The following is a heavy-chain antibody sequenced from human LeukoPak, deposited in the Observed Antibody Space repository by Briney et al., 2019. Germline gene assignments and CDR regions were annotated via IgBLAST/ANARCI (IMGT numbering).Heavy chain of an antibody. J-gene: IGHJ6*03. V-gene: IGHV3-30*18. D-gene: IGHD3-22*01. CDR1: GFTFSSYG. Sequence: GGSLRLSCAASGFTFSSYGMHWVRQAPGKGLEWVAVISYDGSNKYYADSVKGRFTISRDNSKNTLYLQMNSLRAEDTAVYYCAKAPRDSSAPWLLYYYMDVWGKGTTVTVSS. CDR2: ISYDGSNK. CDR3: AKAPRDSSAPWLLYYYMDV.